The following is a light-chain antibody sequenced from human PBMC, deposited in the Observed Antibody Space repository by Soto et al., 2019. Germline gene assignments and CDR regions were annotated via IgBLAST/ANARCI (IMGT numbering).Light chain of an antibody. Sequence: QSVLTQSPSASASLGASVKLTCTLSSGHSSYAIAWHQQQPEKGPRYLMKLNSDGSHSQGDGIPDSFSGSSSGAERYLTISSLQSEDEADYYCQTWGTGILVFGGGTKLTVL. J-gene: IGLJ2*01. V-gene: IGLV4-69*01. CDR1: SGHSSYA. CDR2: LNSDGSH. CDR3: QTWGTGILV.